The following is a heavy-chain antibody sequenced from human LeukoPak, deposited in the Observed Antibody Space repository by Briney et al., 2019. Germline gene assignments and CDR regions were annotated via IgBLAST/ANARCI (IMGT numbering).Heavy chain of an antibody. Sequence: PGGSLRLSCAASGFTFSSYAMHWVRQAPGKGLEWVTVISYDGSNKYYADSVKGRFTISRDNSKNTLYLQMNSLRAEDTAVYYCASSHTVTTTGPDYWGQGTLVTVSS. CDR1: GFTFSSYA. V-gene: IGHV3-30-3*01. CDR2: ISYDGSNK. CDR3: ASSHTVTTTGPDY. D-gene: IGHD4-17*01. J-gene: IGHJ4*02.